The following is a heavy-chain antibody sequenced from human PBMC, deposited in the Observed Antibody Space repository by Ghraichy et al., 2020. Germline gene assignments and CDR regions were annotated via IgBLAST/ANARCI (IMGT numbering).Heavy chain of an antibody. J-gene: IGHJ3*02. Sequence: SVKVSCKASGGTFSSYAISWVRQAPGQGLEWMGGIIPIFGTANYAQKFQGRVTITADESTSTAYMELSSLRSEDTAVYYCARGLFDSSGYYSVAFDIWGQGTMVTVSS. CDR1: GGTFSSYA. D-gene: IGHD3-22*01. V-gene: IGHV1-69*13. CDR2: IIPIFGTA. CDR3: ARGLFDSSGYYSVAFDI.